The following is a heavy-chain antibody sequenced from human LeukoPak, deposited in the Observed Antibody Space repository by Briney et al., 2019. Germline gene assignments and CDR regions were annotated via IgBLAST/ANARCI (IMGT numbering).Heavy chain of an antibody. Sequence: PGGSLRLSCAASGFTFSSYEMNWVRQAPGKGLEWVSYISSSGSTIYYADSVKGRFTISRDNAKNSLYLQMNSLRAEDTAVYYCARGGWYVKKRAFDIWGQGTMVTVSS. V-gene: IGHV3-48*03. CDR1: GFTFSSYE. D-gene: IGHD2-15*01. CDR3: ARGGWYVKKRAFDI. CDR2: ISSSGSTI. J-gene: IGHJ3*02.